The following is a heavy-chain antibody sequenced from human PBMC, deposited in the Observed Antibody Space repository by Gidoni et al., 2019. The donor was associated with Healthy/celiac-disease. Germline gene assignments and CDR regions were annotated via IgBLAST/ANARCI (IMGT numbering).Heavy chain of an antibody. Sequence: EVQLVESGGCLVQPGGSLRLSCSASGFTFSSYPMHWVRQGPGKGLEYVSASSSNGGSTYDADSVKGRLNSSRDNSKNTLYLQMSSLRAEDTAVYYCVKDGFLWFGELLSQDFDYWGQGTLVTVSS. D-gene: IGHD3-10*01. J-gene: IGHJ4*02. CDR1: GFTFSSYP. CDR2: SSSNGGST. CDR3: VKDGFLWFGELLSQDFDY. V-gene: IGHV3-64D*06.